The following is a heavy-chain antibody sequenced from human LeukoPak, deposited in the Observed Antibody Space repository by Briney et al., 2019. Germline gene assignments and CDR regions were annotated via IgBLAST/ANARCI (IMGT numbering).Heavy chain of an antibody. CDR1: GFTFSSYD. V-gene: IGHV3-13*01. CDR3: ARSLMGFYYYGMDV. J-gene: IGHJ6*02. D-gene: IGHD2-8*01. CDR2: IGSAGDT. Sequence: GGSLRLPCAASGFTFSSYDMHWVRQATGKGLEWVSAIGSAGDTSYAVSVKGRFTISRENAKDSLYLQMNSLRAGDTAVYYCARSLMGFYYYGMDVWGQGTTVTVSS.